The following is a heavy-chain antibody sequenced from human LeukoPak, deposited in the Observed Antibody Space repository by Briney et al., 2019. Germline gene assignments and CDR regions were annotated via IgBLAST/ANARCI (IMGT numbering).Heavy chain of an antibody. D-gene: IGHD3-3*01. Sequence: SETLSLTCAVYGGSFSGYYWSWIRQPPGKGLEWIGEINHSGSTNYNPSLKSRVTISVDTSKNQFSLKLRSVTAADTAVYYCARGLLLRETYYDFWSGLKGFDPWGQGTLVTVSS. CDR2: INHSGST. J-gene: IGHJ5*02. CDR3: ARGLLLRETYYDFWSGLKGFDP. V-gene: IGHV4-34*01. CDR1: GGSFSGYY.